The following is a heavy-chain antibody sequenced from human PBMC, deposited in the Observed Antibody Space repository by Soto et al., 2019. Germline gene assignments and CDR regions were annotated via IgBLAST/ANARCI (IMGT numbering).Heavy chain of an antibody. V-gene: IGHV4-39*01. D-gene: IGHD2-2*01. Sequence: QLQLQESGPGLVKPSETLSLTCTVSGGSISSSSYYWGWIRQPPGKGLEWIGSIYYSGSTYYNPSLKSRFTTSVDTSKNQFSLKLSSVTAADTAVYYCARQEEDIVLVPAPGDGMDVWGQGTTVTVSS. J-gene: IGHJ6*02. CDR2: IYYSGST. CDR3: ARQEEDIVLVPAPGDGMDV. CDR1: GGSISSSSYY.